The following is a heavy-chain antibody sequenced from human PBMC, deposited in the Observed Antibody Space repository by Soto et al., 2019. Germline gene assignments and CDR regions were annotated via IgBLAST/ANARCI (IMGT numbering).Heavy chain of an antibody. Sequence: PSETLSLTCTVSGGSISSGGYYWSWIRQHPGKGLEWIGYIYYSGSTYYNPSLKSRVTISVDTSKNQFSLKLSSVTAADTAVYYCARAQVRITIFGVVIIYGMDVWGQGTTVTVS. CDR1: GGSISSGGYY. V-gene: IGHV4-31*03. CDR2: IYYSGST. D-gene: IGHD3-3*01. J-gene: IGHJ6*02. CDR3: ARAQVRITIFGVVIIYGMDV.